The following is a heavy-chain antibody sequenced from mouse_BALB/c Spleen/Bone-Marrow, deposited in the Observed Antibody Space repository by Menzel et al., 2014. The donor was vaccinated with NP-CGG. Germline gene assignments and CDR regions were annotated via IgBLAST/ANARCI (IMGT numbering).Heavy chain of an antibody. V-gene: IGHV5-6-5*01. CDR2: ISSGGST. J-gene: IGHJ4*01. CDR1: GFTFSSYA. D-gene: IGHD1-2*01. CDR3: AREGGTTAHYYAMDY. Sequence: VMLVESGGGLVKPGGSLKLSCAASGFTFSSYAMSWVRQTPEKRLEWVASISSGGSTYYPDSVKGRFTISRDNPRNILYLQMSSRRSEDTAMYYCAREGGTTAHYYAMDYWGQGPSVT.